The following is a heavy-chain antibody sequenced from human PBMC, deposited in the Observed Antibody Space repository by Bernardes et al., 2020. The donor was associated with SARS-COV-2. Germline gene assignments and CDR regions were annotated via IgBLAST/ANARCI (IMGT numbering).Heavy chain of an antibody. V-gene: IGHV3-74*01. CDR2: INSDASSR. CDR1: GFTFSSYW. Sequence: GGSLRLSCAAPGFTFSSYWMDWVRQAPGKGLVWVSRINSDASSRSYADSVKGRFTISRDNAKNTLYLQMNSLRAEDTALYYCARGKVAVDPFDVWGQGTMVTVSS. CDR3: ARGKVAVDPFDV. J-gene: IGHJ3*01.